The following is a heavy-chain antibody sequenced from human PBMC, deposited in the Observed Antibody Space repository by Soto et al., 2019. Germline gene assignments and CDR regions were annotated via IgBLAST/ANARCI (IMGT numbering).Heavy chain of an antibody. V-gene: IGHV3-23*01. CDR2: ISGSGGST. D-gene: IGHD6-19*01. CDR3: AKDLIGAVAGYYFDY. CDR1: GFTFSSYA. J-gene: IGHJ4*02. Sequence: EVQLLESGGGLVQPGGSLRLSCAASGFTFSSYAMSWVRQAPGKGLEWVSAISGSGGSTYYADSVKGRFTISRDNSKNTLYLQMHSLRAEDTAVYYCAKDLIGAVAGYYFDYWGQGTLVTVSS.